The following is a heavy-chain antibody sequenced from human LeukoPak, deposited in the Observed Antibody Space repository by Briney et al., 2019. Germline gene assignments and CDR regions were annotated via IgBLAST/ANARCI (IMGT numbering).Heavy chain of an antibody. CDR3: ARYGDYDIPYYYYYMDV. D-gene: IGHD4-17*01. Sequence: PSETLSLTCAVYGGSFSGYYWSWIRQTPGKGLEWIREINHSGSTNYNPSLKSRVTISVDTSKNQFSLKLSSVTAADTAVYYCARYGDYDIPYYYYYMDVWGKGTTVTVSS. J-gene: IGHJ6*03. V-gene: IGHV4-34*01. CDR2: INHSGST. CDR1: GGSFSGYY.